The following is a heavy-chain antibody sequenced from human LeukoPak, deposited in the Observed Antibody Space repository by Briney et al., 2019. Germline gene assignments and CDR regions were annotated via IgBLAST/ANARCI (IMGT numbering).Heavy chain of an antibody. V-gene: IGHV4-4*07. Sequence: SETLSLTCTVSGGSLTSYYWGWIRQPAGRGLEWIGRISTTGSTDYNPSLKSRVTMSVNTSKNQFSLKLTSVTAADTAVYYCARVSLLDTLRYYGMDVWGQGTTVTVSS. J-gene: IGHJ6*02. CDR2: ISTTGST. CDR1: GGSLTSYY. D-gene: IGHD4-17*01. CDR3: ARVSLLDTLRYYGMDV.